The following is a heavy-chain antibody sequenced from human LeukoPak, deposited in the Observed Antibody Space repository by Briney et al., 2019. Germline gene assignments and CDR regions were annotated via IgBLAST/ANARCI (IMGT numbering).Heavy chain of an antibody. V-gene: IGHV4-39*01. CDR2: IYYSGST. D-gene: IGHD3-22*01. J-gene: IGHJ4*02. CDR3: ARHYYYDSSGYSDY. CDR1: GGSISSSSYY. Sequence: SETLSLTCTVSGGSISSSSYYWGWIRQPPGKGLERIGSIYYSGSTYYNPSLKSRVTISVDTSKNQFSLKLSSVTAADTAVYYCARHYYYDSSGYSDYWGQGTLVTVSS.